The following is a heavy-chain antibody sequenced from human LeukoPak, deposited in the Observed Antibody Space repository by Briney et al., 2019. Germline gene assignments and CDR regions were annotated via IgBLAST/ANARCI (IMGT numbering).Heavy chain of an antibody. D-gene: IGHD4-17*01. CDR3: ARRGANDFGDSAGNFAYDI. CDR2: IKHSAHT. CDR1: GGSLSPYW. Sequence: SETLSLTCEVYGGSLSPYWWSWIRQPPGKGLEWIGEIKHSAHTNYNPSLKSRVTISVDTSKKQFSLKLSSVTVADTALYFCARRGANDFGDSAGNFAYDIWGQGTMVTASS. V-gene: IGHV4-34*01. J-gene: IGHJ3*02.